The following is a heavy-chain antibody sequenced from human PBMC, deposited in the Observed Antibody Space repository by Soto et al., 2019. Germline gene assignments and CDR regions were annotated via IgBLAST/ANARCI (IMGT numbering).Heavy chain of an antibody. Sequence: ASVKVSCKASGYTFTSYDINWVRQATGQGLEWMGWMNPNSGNTGYAQKLKGRVTITRNTSISTAYMEISSLRNEDTAVYYCARPTPGYCTNGVCFPDAFDIWGQ. V-gene: IGHV1-8*01. CDR2: MNPNSGNT. CDR3: ARPTPGYCTNGVCFPDAFDI. J-gene: IGHJ3*02. CDR1: GYTFTSYD. D-gene: IGHD2-8*01.